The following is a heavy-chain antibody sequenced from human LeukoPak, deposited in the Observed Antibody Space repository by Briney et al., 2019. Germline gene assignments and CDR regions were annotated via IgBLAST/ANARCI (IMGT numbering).Heavy chain of an antibody. Sequence: SVKVSCKASGGTFSSYTISWVRQAPGQGLEWMGRITPIFGTANYAQKFQGRVTITTDESTSTAYMELSSLRSEDTAVYYCARDTGRGLWFGTNDDAFDTWGQGTTVTVSS. D-gene: IGHD3-10*01. V-gene: IGHV1-69*05. CDR3: ARDTGRGLWFGTNDDAFDT. CDR2: ITPIFGTA. J-gene: IGHJ3*02. CDR1: GGTFSSYT.